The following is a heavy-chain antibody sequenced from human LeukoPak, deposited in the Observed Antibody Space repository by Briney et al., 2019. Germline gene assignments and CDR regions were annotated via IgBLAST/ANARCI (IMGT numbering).Heavy chain of an antibody. CDR1: GFTFRSYA. J-gene: IGHJ3*02. CDR3: AKASYGPGVFDI. Sequence: GSLRLSYAASGFTFRSYAMGWVRQAPGKGLEWVSAISGSGGSTYYADSVKGRFTISRDNSKNTLYLQMNSLRAEDTAVYYCAKASYGPGVFDIWGQGTMVTVSS. D-gene: IGHD3-10*01. V-gene: IGHV3-23*01. CDR2: ISGSGGST.